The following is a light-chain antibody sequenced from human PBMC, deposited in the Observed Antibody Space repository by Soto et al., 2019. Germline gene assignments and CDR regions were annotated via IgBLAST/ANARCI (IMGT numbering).Light chain of an antibody. Sequence: IQMTQSPSSLSASVGDRGTITCRASQSVNRWLAWYQQKPGKAPKLLIYETSSLESGVPSRFGGSGSGTEFTLTISSLQPDDFAIYYCQQYNSYSWTFGQGTKVDIK. CDR3: QQYNSYSWT. V-gene: IGKV1-5*03. CDR2: ETS. J-gene: IGKJ1*01. CDR1: QSVNRW.